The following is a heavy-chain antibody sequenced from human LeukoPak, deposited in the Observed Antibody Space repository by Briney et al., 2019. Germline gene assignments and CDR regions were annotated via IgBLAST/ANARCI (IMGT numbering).Heavy chain of an antibody. CDR2: IGTSGSYI. J-gene: IGHJ3*02. CDR1: GFAFSGDN. D-gene: IGHD5-12*01. CDR3: ARDRAIDIRAYDI. V-gene: IGHV3-21*01. Sequence: GGSLRLSCAASGFAFSGDNMNWVRQAPGKGLEWVSFIGTSGSYIKYADSVKGRFTISRDKAKNSLYLQMNSLRAEDTAMYFCARDRAIDIRAYDIWGQGTMVTVSS.